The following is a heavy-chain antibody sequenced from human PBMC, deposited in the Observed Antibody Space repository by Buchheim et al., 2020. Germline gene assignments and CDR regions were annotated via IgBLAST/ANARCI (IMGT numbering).Heavy chain of an antibody. D-gene: IGHD2/OR15-2a*01. CDR2: ISTSTRDI. J-gene: IGHJ4*02. CDR3: VRDEVVINGFDL. V-gene: IGHV3-48*04. CDR1: GFIFRTYA. Sequence: EVQLVESGGGLVKPGGSLRLSCAASGFIFRTYAMNWVRQAPGKGLEWVSHISTSTRDIYYADAVKGRFTISRDNADNSLYLQMNSLRTEDTAVYYCVRDEVVINGFDLWGQGTL.